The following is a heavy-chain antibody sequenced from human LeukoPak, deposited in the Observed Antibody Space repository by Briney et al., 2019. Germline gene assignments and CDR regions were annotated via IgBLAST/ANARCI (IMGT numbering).Heavy chain of an antibody. J-gene: IGHJ4*02. CDR1: GFIFSDYY. D-gene: IGHD1-7*01. CDR2: ISGDGSYI. V-gene: IGHV3-74*01. Sequence: PGGSLRLSCVGSGFIFSDYYLSWFRQAPGKGLEWVSRISGDGSYIKHADSVKGRFTISRDNAKNTLYLQMNSLRVEDTAVYYCAKVRVVFNWNYAYYFDSWGQGTLATVSS. CDR3: AKVRVVFNWNYAYYFDS.